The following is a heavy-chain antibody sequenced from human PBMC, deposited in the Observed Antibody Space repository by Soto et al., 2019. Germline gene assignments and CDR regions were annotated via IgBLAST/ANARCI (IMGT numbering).Heavy chain of an antibody. Sequence: LRVTCAASGFTFSSYAMSWVRQAPGKGLEWVSAISGSGGSTYYADSVKGRFTISRDNSKNTLYLQMNSLRAEDTAVYYCAKDPNYSREGDYWGQGTLVTVSS. V-gene: IGHV3-23*01. CDR3: AKDPNYSREGDY. J-gene: IGHJ4*02. D-gene: IGHD1-7*01. CDR2: ISGSGGST. CDR1: GFTFSSYA.